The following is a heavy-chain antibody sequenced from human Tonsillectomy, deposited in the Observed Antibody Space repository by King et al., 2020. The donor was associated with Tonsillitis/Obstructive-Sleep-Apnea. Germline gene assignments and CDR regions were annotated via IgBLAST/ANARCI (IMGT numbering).Heavy chain of an antibody. CDR2: IVPIVGIP. CDR1: GGTFSSYA. Sequence: QLVQSGAEVKKPGSSVKVSCKASGGTFSSYAVSWVRQAPGQGLEWMGRIVPIVGIPQYTQKFAQKFQDRVTITADKSASTAYMELSSLRSDDTAVYYCAREGRGRGSWAYNWCDSWGQGSLVTVSS. J-gene: IGHJ5*01. V-gene: IGHV1-69*04. D-gene: IGHD3-10*01. CDR3: AREGRGRGSWAYNWCDS.